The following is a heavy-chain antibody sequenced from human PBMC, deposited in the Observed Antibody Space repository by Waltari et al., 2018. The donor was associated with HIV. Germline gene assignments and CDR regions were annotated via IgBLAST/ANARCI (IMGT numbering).Heavy chain of an antibody. J-gene: IGHJ6*02. CDR3: AHERRDFGLPYYYYGMDV. CDR1: GFSLSTSGVG. D-gene: IGHD3-16*01. Sequence: QITLKESGPTLVKPTQTLTLTSTFSGFSLSTSGVGVGWIRQPPGKALEWLALIYWDYDKRYSPSLKSRLTITKDTSKNQVVLTMNNMDPVDTATDYCAHERRDFGLPYYYYGMDVWGQGTTVTVSS. V-gene: IGHV2-5*02. CDR2: IYWDYDK.